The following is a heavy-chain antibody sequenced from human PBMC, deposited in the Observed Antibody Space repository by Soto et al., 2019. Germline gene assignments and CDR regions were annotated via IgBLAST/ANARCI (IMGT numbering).Heavy chain of an antibody. J-gene: IGHJ4*02. CDR3: AKDSGDTAMGREVDY. Sequence: EVQLLESGGGLVQPGGSLRLSCAASGFTFSSYAMSWVRQAPGKGLEWVSAISGSGGSTYYADSVKGRFTISRDNSKNTVDLLMHSLRAEDTAVYYCAKDSGDTAMGREVDYCCKGTLVTVSS. D-gene: IGHD5-18*01. V-gene: IGHV3-23*01. CDR2: ISGSGGST. CDR1: GFTFSSYA.